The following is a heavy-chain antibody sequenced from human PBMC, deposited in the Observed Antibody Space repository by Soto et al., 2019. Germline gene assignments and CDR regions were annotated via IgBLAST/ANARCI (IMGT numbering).Heavy chain of an antibody. CDR2: ISAYNGNT. CDR3: ARDPQDYYDSSGYYHYYYGMDV. J-gene: IGHJ6*02. V-gene: IGHV1-18*01. D-gene: IGHD3-22*01. CDR1: CYTFTSYG. Sequence: ASVQVSWKASCYTFTSYGISWVRQAPGQGLEWMGWISAYNGNTNYAQKLQGRVTMTTDTSTSTACMELRSLRSDDTAVYYCARDPQDYYDSSGYYHYYYGMDVWGQGTTVTVSS.